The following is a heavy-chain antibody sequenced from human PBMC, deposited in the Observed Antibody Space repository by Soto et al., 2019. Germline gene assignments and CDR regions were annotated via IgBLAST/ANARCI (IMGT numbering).Heavy chain of an antibody. CDR1: GFTFSSYS. CDR3: ARGGAGATPSARFNWFDP. Sequence: PGGSLRLSCAASGFTFSSYSMNWVRQAPGKGLEWVSYISSSSSTIYYADSVKGRFTISRDNAKNSLYLQMNSLRDEDTAVYYCARGGAGATPSARFNWFDPWGQGTLVTVSS. V-gene: IGHV3-48*02. J-gene: IGHJ5*02. CDR2: ISSSSSTI. D-gene: IGHD1-26*01.